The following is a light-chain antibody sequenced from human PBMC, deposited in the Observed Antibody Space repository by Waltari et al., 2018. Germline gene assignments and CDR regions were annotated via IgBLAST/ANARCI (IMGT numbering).Light chain of an antibody. CDR1: LSIRSF. V-gene: IGKV1-39*01. CDR2: DTF. Sequence: AGDRVTITCRASLSIRSFLNWYQQKPGKAPKLLIYDTFKLESGVPPRFSGSGSGTDFTLTINSLQPDDFATYYCQQSRDTPRTFGQGTRVEIK. J-gene: IGKJ1*01. CDR3: QQSRDTPRT.